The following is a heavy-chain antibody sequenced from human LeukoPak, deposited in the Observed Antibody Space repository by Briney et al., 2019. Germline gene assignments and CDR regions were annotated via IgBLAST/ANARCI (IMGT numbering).Heavy chain of an antibody. D-gene: IGHD3-10*01. CDR2: ISSSSSYI. CDR3: ARPYGSGIPDY. CDR1: GFTYSSYS. Sequence: PGGSLRLSCAASGFTYSSYSMNWLRQAPGKGLEWVSSISSSSSYIYYADSVKGRFTISRDNAKNSLYLQMNSLRAEDTAVYYCARPYGSGIPDYWGQGTLVTVSS. J-gene: IGHJ4*02. V-gene: IGHV3-21*01.